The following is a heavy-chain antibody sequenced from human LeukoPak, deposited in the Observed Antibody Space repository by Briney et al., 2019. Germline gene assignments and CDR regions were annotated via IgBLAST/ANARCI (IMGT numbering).Heavy chain of an antibody. CDR2: ISYSGST. V-gene: IGHV4-59*11. CDR1: GGSISNHY. D-gene: IGHD6-19*01. J-gene: IGHJ4*02. Sequence: SETLSLTCAVSGGSISNHYWSWIRQPPGKGLEWIGYISYSGSTKYNPALKGRVTISVDTSKNQFSLILSSVIAADTAFYYCARGPPDSQWLVWYYFDYWGQGTLVTVPS. CDR3: ARGPPDSQWLVWYYFDY.